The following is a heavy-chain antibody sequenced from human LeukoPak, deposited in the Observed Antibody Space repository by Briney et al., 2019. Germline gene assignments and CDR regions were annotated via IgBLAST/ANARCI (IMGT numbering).Heavy chain of an antibody. CDR3: VRDDPSAWYGD. J-gene: IGHJ4*02. V-gene: IGHV3-7*01. D-gene: IGHD6-19*01. CDR2: TNADGSDK. Sequence: GGSLRLSCAASGFTFSNYWMTWVRQAPGKGLEWVANTNADGSDKYYLGSVKGRFTISRDNAKNSLYLQMNNLRVEDTAVYYCVRDDPSAWYGDWGQGTLVTVSS. CDR1: GFTFSNYW.